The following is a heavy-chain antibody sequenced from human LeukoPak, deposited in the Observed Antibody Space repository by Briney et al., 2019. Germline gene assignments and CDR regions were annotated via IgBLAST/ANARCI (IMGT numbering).Heavy chain of an antibody. CDR3: ARVRWGGLYYFDY. V-gene: IGHV3-21*01. CDR1: GFTFSSYS. CDR2: ISSSSSYI. Sequence: TGGSLRLSCAASGFTFSSYSMNWVRQAPGKGLEWVSSISSSSSYIYYADSVKGRFTISRDNAKNSLYLQMNSLRAEATAVYYCARVRWGGLYYFDYWGQGTLVTVSS. J-gene: IGHJ4*02. D-gene: IGHD3-16*01.